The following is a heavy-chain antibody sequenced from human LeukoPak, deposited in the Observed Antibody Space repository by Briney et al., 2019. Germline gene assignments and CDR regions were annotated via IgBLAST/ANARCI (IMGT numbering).Heavy chain of an antibody. CDR2: INHSGST. D-gene: IGHD6-13*01. CDR1: GGSFSGYY. J-gene: IGHJ5*02. V-gene: IGHV4-34*01. Sequence: PSETLSLTCAVYGGSFSGYYWSWIRQPPGKGLEWIGEINHSGSTNYNPSLKSRVTISVDTSKNQFSLKLSSVTAADTAVYYCARGLTYSSSYNWFDPWGQGTLVTVSS. CDR3: ARGLTYSSSYNWFDP.